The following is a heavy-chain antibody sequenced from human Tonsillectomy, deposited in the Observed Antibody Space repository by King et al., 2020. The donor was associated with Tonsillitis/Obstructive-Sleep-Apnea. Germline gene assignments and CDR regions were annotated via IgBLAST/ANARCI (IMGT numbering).Heavy chain of an antibody. D-gene: IGHD3-10*01. CDR3: AGGIIVFESAFDV. Sequence: VQLVESGAEVKKPGESLRISCKGSGYRFTNYWISWVRQMPGKGLEWMGKIDPSDSYTDYSPSFQAHVTISADKAISTAYRQLSSLKASDTAMYYCAGGIIVFESAFDVWGQGTMVTVSS. CDR2: IDPSDSYT. J-gene: IGHJ3*01. CDR1: GYRFTNYW. V-gene: IGHV5-10-1*01.